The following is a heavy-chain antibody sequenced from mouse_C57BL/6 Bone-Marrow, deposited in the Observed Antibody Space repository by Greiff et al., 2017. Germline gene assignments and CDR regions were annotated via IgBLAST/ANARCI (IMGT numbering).Heavy chain of an antibody. CDR3: ARAHFYDSYYGYFDY. CDR1: GFNIKNTY. V-gene: IGHV14-3*01. Sequence: VQLQQSVAELVRPGASVKLSCTASGFNIKNTYMHWVKQRPEQGLEWIGRIDPANGNTKYAPKFQGKATITAATSSNTAYLQLSSLTSEDTAIYYCARAHFYDSYYGYFDYWGQGTTLTVSS. J-gene: IGHJ2*01. D-gene: IGHD2-3*01. CDR2: IDPANGNT.